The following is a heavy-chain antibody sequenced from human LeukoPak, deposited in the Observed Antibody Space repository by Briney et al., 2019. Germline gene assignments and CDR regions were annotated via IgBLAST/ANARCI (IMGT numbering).Heavy chain of an antibody. V-gene: IGHV4-59*01. Sequence: SETLSLTCIVSGGSISTYYWTWIRQPPGKGLEWIGNVFYTGSTNYNPSLQSRVTVSVDTSKNQFSLQLTSVAAVDTAVYYCVRLDPQFDSFDVWGQGTLVTVSS. CDR3: VRLDPQFDSFDV. J-gene: IGHJ3*01. D-gene: IGHD6-19*01. CDR2: VFYTGST. CDR1: GGSISTYY.